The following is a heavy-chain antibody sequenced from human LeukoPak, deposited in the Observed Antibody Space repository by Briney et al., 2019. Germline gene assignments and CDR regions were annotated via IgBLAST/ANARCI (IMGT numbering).Heavy chain of an antibody. D-gene: IGHD6-19*01. CDR2: IYYSGST. J-gene: IGHJ4*02. V-gene: IGHV4-39*07. CDR1: GGSISSSSYY. CDR3: ARVFQQWLGSAPIDY. Sequence: SETLSLTCTVSGGSISSSSYYWGWIRQPPGKGLEWIGSIYYSGSTYYNPSLKSRVTISVDTSKNQFSLKLSSVTAADTAVYYCARVFQQWLGSAPIDYWGQGTLVTVSS.